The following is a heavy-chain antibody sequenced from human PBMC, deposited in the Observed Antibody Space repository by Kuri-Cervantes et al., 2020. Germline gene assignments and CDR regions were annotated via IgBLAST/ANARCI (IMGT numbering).Heavy chain of an antibody. CDR2: ISAYNGNT. J-gene: IGHJ3*02. CDR1: GYTFTSYG. D-gene: IGHD4-17*01. Sequence: ASVNVSCKASGYTFTSYGISWVRQAPGQGLEWMGWISAYNGNTNYAQKLQGRVTMTTDTSTSTAYMELRSLRSDDTAVYYCARAYDYGDYVGAFDIWGQGTMVTVSS. V-gene: IGHV1-18*01. CDR3: ARAYDYGDYVGAFDI.